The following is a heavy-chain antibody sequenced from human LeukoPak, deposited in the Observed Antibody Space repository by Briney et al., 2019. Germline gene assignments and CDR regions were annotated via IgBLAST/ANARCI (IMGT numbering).Heavy chain of an antibody. Sequence: SETLSLTCTVSGGSVSSGSYYWSWIRQPPGKGLEWIGYVYYSGSTNYNPSLKSRVTISLDASKNQFSLKLSSVTAADTAVYYCARVGYCSGDICYRFAMDVWGQGTTATVSS. V-gene: IGHV4-61*01. CDR3: ARVGYCSGDICYRFAMDV. CDR2: VYYSGST. D-gene: IGHD2-15*01. J-gene: IGHJ6*02. CDR1: GGSVSSGSYY.